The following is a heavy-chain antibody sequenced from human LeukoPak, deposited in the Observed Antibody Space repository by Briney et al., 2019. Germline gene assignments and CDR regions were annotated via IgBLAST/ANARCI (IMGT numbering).Heavy chain of an antibody. CDR2: IKQNGGER. V-gene: IGHV3-7*03. J-gene: IGHJ4*02. Sequence: GGSLRLSCVASGVTFSDYWMTWVRQAPGAGLEWVANIKQNGGERYYVDSVKGRFTISRDNAKNSLYLQMSSLRAEDTAVYYCAEPEGGYYDIRPDWGQGTLVTVSS. CDR3: AEPEGGYYDIRPD. CDR1: GVTFSDYW. D-gene: IGHD3-22*01.